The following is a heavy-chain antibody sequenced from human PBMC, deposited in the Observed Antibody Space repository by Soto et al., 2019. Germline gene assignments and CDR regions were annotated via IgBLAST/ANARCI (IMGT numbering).Heavy chain of an antibody. CDR2: VSHDGRNT. V-gene: IGHV3-30*18. CDR1: GFTFSDYA. J-gene: IGHJ4*02. D-gene: IGHD6-19*01. Sequence: VQLVESGGGVVQPGRSLRLSCAASGFTFSDYAMHWVRQAPGKGLEWVAVVSHDGRNTHYADSVKGRFTISRDRSKNTVSLEMNSLRAEDTAVYYCAKGGRQWLVTSDFNYWGLGALVTVSS. CDR3: AKGGRQWLVTSDFNY.